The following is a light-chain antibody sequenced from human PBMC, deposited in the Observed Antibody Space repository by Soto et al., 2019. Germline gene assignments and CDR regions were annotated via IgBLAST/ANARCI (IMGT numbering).Light chain of an antibody. V-gene: IGKV1-5*03. CDR3: QHYGIYPKV. CDR1: HTISSL. Sequence: HMTKSPATLSGPLGARVTXTCLANHTISSLLVWYLQKPGIAPKLLIYKVSTLNSGVPSRFSGSGSGTEFTLTISSLQPEDFARYYCQHYGIYPKVFGQGSKV. CDR2: KVS. J-gene: IGKJ1*01.